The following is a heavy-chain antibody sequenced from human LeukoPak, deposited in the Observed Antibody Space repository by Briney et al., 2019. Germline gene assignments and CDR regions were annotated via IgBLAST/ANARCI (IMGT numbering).Heavy chain of an antibody. D-gene: IGHD3-16*02. V-gene: IGHV3-11*01. CDR3: ARGYSLRPLGY. CDR1: GFTFSNAW. J-gene: IGHJ4*02. Sequence: GGSLRLSCAASGFTFSNAWMTWIRQAPGKGLEWVSYISSSGSAIYYADSVKGRFTISRDNAKNSLYLQMNSLRAEDTAVYYCARGYSLRPLGYWGQGTLVTVSS. CDR2: ISSSGSAI.